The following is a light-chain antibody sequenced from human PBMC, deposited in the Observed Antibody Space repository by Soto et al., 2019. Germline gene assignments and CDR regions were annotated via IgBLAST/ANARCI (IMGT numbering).Light chain of an antibody. Sequence: DIVMTQSPDSLAVSLGERATINCKSSQSGLYSSNNKNYLAWYQQKPGQPPKLLIYWASTRESGVPDRFSGSGSGTDFTLTISSLQAEDVAVYYCQQYSSSPPLTFGGGTKVEIK. CDR3: QQYSSSPPLT. CDR2: WAS. V-gene: IGKV4-1*01. J-gene: IGKJ4*01. CDR1: QSGLYSSNNKNY.